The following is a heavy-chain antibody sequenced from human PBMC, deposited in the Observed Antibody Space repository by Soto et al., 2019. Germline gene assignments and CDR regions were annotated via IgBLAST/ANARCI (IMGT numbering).Heavy chain of an antibody. V-gene: IGHV4-59*01. CDR1: GCSISSYY. CDR2: IYYSGST. CDR3: ARGEIVVAYFDY. J-gene: IGHJ4*02. Sequence: SDNLSLTCTFSGCSISSYYWRWIRQPPGKGLEWIGYIYYSGSTNYNPSLKSRVTISVDTSKNQFSLKLSSVTAADTAVYYCARGEIVVAYFDYWGQGTLVTVS. D-gene: IGHD3-22*01.